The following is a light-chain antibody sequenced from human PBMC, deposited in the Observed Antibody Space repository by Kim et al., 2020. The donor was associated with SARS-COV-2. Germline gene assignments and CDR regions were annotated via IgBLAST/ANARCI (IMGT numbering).Light chain of an antibody. CDR3: NSRDSSGYHVV. V-gene: IGLV3-19*01. CDR1: SLRLYY. J-gene: IGLJ2*01. Sequence: SSELTQDPAVSVALGQTVTITCQGDSLRLYYASWYQQKPGQAPLLVFYDKNSWPSGIPDRFSGSSSGNTASLTITGAQAEDEADYYCNSRDSSGYHVVFGGGTKVTVL. CDR2: DKN.